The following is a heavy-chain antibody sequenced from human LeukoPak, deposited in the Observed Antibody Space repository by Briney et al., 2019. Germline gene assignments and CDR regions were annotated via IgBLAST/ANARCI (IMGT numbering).Heavy chain of an antibody. CDR2: IYPGDSDT. V-gene: IGHV5-51*01. J-gene: IGHJ6*02. Sequence: GESLKFSCKGSGYRFSTYWIGWVRHMPGKGLEWMGIIYPGDSDTTYSPSFQGQATISADKSINTAYLQWSSLRASDTATYYCARRGFDYGMDVWGQGTTVTVSS. D-gene: IGHD5-12*01. CDR1: GYRFSTYW. CDR3: ARRGFDYGMDV.